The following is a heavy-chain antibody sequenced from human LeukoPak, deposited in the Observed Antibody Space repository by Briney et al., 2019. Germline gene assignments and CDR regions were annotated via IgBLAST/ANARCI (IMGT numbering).Heavy chain of an antibody. V-gene: IGHV4-4*07. CDR1: GGSISSFY. CDR2: IFTSGST. Sequence: SETLSLTCTVSGGSISSFYWSWIRQPAGKGLEWIGHIFTSGSTNYSPSLKSRVTMSVVASKNQFSLKLSSVTAADTAVYYYARVSTLYSRRPAAFDIWGQGTMVTVSS. D-gene: IGHD6-13*01. CDR3: ARVSTLYSRRPAAFDI. J-gene: IGHJ3*02.